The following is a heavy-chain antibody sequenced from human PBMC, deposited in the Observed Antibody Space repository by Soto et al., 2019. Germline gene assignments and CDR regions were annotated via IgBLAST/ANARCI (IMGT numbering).Heavy chain of an antibody. CDR1: GLTLSRYP. CDR2: ISVDGGST. D-gene: IGHD1-1*01. J-gene: IGHJ4*02. V-gene: IGHV3-23*01. Sequence: PWGSLRLSCAASGLTLSRYPMSWVRQAPGKGLQWVSSISVDGGSTYYPDSVKGRFTISRDSSNNTLYLQMNSLRAEDTAVYYCAKDGIRGNNIDNWGQGTLVTVSS. CDR3: AKDGIRGNNIDN.